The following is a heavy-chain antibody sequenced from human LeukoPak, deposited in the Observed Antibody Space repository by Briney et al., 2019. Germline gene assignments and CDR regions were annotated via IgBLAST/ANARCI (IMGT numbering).Heavy chain of an antibody. CDR3: ARFLAYCGGDCYSLDY. CDR1: GGSISSGDYY. D-gene: IGHD2-21*02. Sequence: SETLSLTCTVSGGSISSGDYYWSWIRQPPGKGLEWIGYIYYSGSTYYNPSLKSRVTISVDTSKNQFSLKLSSVTAADTAVYYCARFLAYCGGDCYSLDYWGQGTLVTVSS. CDR2: IYYSGST. J-gene: IGHJ4*02. V-gene: IGHV4-30-4*01.